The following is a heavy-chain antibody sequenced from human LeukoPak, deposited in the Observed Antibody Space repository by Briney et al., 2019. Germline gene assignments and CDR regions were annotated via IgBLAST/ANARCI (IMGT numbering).Heavy chain of an antibody. V-gene: IGHV1-69*06. CDR2: IIPTFGTA. J-gene: IGHJ4*02. CDR3: ARDSPGGGYSGY. Sequence: SVKVSCKASGGTFSSYAISWVRQAPGQGLEWMGGIIPTFGTANYAQKFQGRVTITADKSTSTAYMELSSLRSEDTAVYYCARDSPGGGYSGYWGQGTLVTVSS. D-gene: IGHD5-18*01. CDR1: GGTFSSYA.